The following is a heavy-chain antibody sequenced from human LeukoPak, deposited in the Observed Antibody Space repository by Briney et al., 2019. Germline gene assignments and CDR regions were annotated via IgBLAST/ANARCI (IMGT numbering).Heavy chain of an antibody. D-gene: IGHD6-13*01. CDR3: ARERGQQLPLDY. Sequence: GGSLRLSCVASGFTFSSYSMNWVRQAPGKGLEWVSSITSSSRSLYYADSVKGRFTISRDNAKNSLYLQMNSLRPEDTAVYYCARERGQQLPLDYWGQGTLVIVSS. CDR2: ITSSSRSL. J-gene: IGHJ4*02. CDR1: GFTFSSYS. V-gene: IGHV3-21*04.